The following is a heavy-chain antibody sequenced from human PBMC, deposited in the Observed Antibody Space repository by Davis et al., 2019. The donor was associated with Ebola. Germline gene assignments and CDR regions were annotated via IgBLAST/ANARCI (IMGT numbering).Heavy chain of an antibody. J-gene: IGHJ4*02. Sequence: GESLKISCAASGFTFSNFYMSWIRQAPGKGLEWVSYINGGGSTIYYADSVKGRFTISRDNAKNSLHLQMDSLRAEDTAVYYCAAPSAVDRPFDYWGQGTLVTVSS. CDR2: INGGGSTI. D-gene: IGHD6-19*01. V-gene: IGHV3-11*01. CDR3: AAPSAVDRPFDY. CDR1: GFTFSNFY.